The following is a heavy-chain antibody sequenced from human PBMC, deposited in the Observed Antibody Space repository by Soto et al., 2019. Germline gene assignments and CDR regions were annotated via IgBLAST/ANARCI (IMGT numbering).Heavy chain of an antibody. D-gene: IGHD2-8*02. CDR1: GGSFSGDD. J-gene: IGHJ4*02. CDR2: INHSGST. Sequence: SETLSLTCAVYGGSFSGDDWTWIRQPPGTGMEWIGEINHSGSTNYNPSLKSRVTISADTSKNQFSLKLTSVTAADTAVYYCARDKITGLFDCWGQGTLVTVSS. V-gene: IGHV4-34*01. CDR3: ARDKITGLFDC.